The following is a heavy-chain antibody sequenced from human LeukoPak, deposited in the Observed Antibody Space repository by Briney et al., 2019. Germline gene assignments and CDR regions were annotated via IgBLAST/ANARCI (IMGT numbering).Heavy chain of an antibody. CDR3: ARLKQQLVLDY. V-gene: IGHV4-39*01. J-gene: IGHJ4*02. Sequence: SETLSLTCTVSGGSISTTNSYWGWIRQPPGKGLEWIGSIYYSGSTYYNPSLKSRVTISVDTSKNQFSLKLSSVTAADTAVYYCARLKQQLVLDYWGQGTLVTVSS. D-gene: IGHD6-13*01. CDR1: GGSISTTNSY. CDR2: IYYSGST.